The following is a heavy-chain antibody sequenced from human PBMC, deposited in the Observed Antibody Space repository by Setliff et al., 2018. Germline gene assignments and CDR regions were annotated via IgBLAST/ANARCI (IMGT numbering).Heavy chain of an antibody. V-gene: IGHV3-30*02. Sequence: GGSLRLSCAASGFTFSSYGFHWVRQAPGKGLEWVAVIWYDGSNSYYADSVKGRFTISRDNSRNMLYMQMNSLRAEDTAVYYCAKDGAQGLLWFGEFSGIQHWGQGTLVTVSS. J-gene: IGHJ1*01. D-gene: IGHD3-10*01. CDR1: GFTFSSYG. CDR2: IWYDGSNS. CDR3: AKDGAQGLLWFGEFSGIQH.